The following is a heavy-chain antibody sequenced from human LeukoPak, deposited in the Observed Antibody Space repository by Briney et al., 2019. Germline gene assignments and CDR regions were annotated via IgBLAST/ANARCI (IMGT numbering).Heavy chain of an antibody. J-gene: IGHJ6*02. CDR1: GGTFSSYA. V-gene: IGHV1-69*13. D-gene: IGHD3-9*01. Sequence: ASVKVSCKASGGTFSSYAISWVRQAPGQGLEWMGGIIPIFGTANYAQKFQGRVTITADESTSTAYMELSSLRSEDTAVYYCARDSTYFDWFYGMDVWGQGTTVTVSS. CDR3: ARDSTYFDWFYGMDV. CDR2: IIPIFGTA.